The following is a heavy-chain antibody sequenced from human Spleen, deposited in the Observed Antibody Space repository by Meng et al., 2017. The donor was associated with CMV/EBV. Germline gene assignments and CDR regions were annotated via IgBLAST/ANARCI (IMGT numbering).Heavy chain of an antibody. Sequence: GSLRLSCSVSGGSISSYYWSWMRQPPGKGLEWIGYIFYTGSANYNPSLKSRVTISVDSSKHQFSLKLSSVTAADTAVYYCARGIVGATTYFQYWGQGTLVTVSS. V-gene: IGHV4-59*08. CDR1: GGSISSYY. CDR2: IFYTGSA. D-gene: IGHD1-26*01. J-gene: IGHJ1*01. CDR3: ARGIVGATTYFQY.